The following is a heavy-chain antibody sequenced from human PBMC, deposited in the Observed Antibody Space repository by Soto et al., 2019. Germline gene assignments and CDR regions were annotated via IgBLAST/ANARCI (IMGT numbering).Heavy chain of an antibody. Sequence: VGSLRLSCAASGFNVMSYWMSWVRQAPGKGLEWVASVKEDGSELYYLHSVRGRVSMTRDSAGNALHLTMNYLSAEDTGVYFCARDIGFDYVNWGQGIPVTVSS. CDR1: GFNVMSYW. CDR3: ARDIGFDYVN. D-gene: IGHD3-16*01. CDR2: VKEDGSEL. V-gene: IGHV3-7*01. J-gene: IGHJ4*02.